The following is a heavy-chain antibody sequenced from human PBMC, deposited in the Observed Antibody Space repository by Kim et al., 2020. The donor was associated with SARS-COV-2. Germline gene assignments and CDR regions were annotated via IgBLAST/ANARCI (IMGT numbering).Heavy chain of an antibody. CDR3: AKDCRGFLGVSCFVY. D-gene: IGHD3-16*01. CDR1: GFTFSSYA. V-gene: IGHV3-23*01. Sequence: GGSLRLSCAASGFTFSSYAMSWVRQAPGKGLEWVSLITGSGGSTYYADSVKGRFTISRDNSKNTLYLQMNSLRAEDTAVYYCAKDCRGFLGVSCFVYWGPGALVTVSS. J-gene: IGHJ4*02. CDR2: ITGSGGST.